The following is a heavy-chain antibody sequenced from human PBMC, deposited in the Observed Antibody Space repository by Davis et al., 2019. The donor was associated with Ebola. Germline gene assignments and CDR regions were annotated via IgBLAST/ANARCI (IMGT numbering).Heavy chain of an antibody. CDR1: GYTFTSYA. CDR3: VRWKESAFDI. D-gene: IGHD4-23*01. CDR2: INAGNGNT. J-gene: IGHJ3*02. V-gene: IGHV1-3*01. Sequence: ASVKVSCKASGYTFTSYAMHWVRQAPGQRLEWMGWINAGNGNTKYSQKFQGRVTMTTDTSTSTVYMELSSLRSEDTAVYYCVRWKESAFDIWGQGTMVTVSS.